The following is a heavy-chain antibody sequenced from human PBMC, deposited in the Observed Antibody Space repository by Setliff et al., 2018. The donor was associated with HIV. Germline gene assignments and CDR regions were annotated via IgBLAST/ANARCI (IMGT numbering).Heavy chain of an antibody. CDR3: ARDRGSYNFWSGLARGDNWFDP. J-gene: IGHJ5*02. CDR2: IFYSGSS. V-gene: IGHV4-59*01. Sequence: PSETLSLTCTVSGASISTYYWSWIRQPPGKGLEWIGYIFYSGSSNYNPSLKSRVTMSVDTSKKQFSLNLTSVTAADTAVYYCARDRGSYNFWSGLARGDNWFDPWGQGTLVTVSS. D-gene: IGHD3-3*01. CDR1: GASISTYY.